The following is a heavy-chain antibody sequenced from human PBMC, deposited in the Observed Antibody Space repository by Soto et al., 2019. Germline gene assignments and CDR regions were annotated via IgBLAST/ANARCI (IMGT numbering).Heavy chain of an antibody. J-gene: IGHJ4*02. V-gene: IGHV4-31*03. CDR3: ARDLTGDGVRY. CDR2: IYYSGST. Sequence: QVQLQESGPGLVKPSQTLSLTCTVSGGSLSSGRYYWSWIRQHPGKGLEWIGYIYYSGSTYYNPSLKSRITISVDTSKNQFSPKLSSVTAADTAVYYCARDLTGDGVRYWGQGTLVTVSS. CDR1: GGSLSSGRYY. D-gene: IGHD7-27*01.